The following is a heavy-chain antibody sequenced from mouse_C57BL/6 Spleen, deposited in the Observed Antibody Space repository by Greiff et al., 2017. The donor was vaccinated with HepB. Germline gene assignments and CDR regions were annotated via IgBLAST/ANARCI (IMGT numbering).Heavy chain of an antibody. V-gene: IGHV1-82*01. Sequence: QVQLQQSGPELVKPGASVKISCKASGYAFSSSWMNWVKQRPGKGLEWIGRIYPGDGDTNYNGKLKGKATLTADKSSSTAYMQLSSLTSEDSAVYFCARGGGGYYEGFAYWGQVTLVTVSA. CDR2: IYPGDGDT. CDR1: GYAFSSSW. CDR3: ARGGGGYYEGFAY. J-gene: IGHJ3*01. D-gene: IGHD2-3*01.